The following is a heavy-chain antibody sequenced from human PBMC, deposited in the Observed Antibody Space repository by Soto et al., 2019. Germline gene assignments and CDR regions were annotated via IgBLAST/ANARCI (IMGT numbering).Heavy chain of an antibody. J-gene: IGHJ4*02. V-gene: IGHV3-30*18. D-gene: IGHD3-22*01. Sequence: QVQLVESGGGVVQPGRSLRLSCAASGFTFSSYGMHWVRQAPGKGLEWVAIISYDGNYKYYADSVKGRFTISRDNPKNTLDLQMNSLRAEDTAVYYCGKVSTYYYDSTFDYWGQGTLVTVSS. CDR3: GKVSTYYYDSTFDY. CDR2: ISYDGNYK. CDR1: GFTFSSYG.